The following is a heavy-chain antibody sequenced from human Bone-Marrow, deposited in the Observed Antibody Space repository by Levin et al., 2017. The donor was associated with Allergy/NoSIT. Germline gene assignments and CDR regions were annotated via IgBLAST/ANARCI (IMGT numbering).Heavy chain of an antibody. CDR3: ARGKYCTSTSCSKQIDY. D-gene: IGHD2-2*01. CDR2: IWYDESNQ. Sequence: GESLKISCAASGFTFSSYVMHWVRQAPGKGLEWLAVIWYDESNQYYVDSVKGRFTISRDNSKNTLYLQTNSLRAEDTAVYFCARGKYCTSTSCSKQIDYWGQGTLVTVSS. V-gene: IGHV3-33*01. J-gene: IGHJ4*02. CDR1: GFTFSSYV.